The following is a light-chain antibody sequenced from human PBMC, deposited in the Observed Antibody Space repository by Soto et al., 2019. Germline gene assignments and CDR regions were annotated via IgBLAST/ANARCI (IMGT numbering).Light chain of an antibody. CDR2: AAS. CDR1: QSISNQ. J-gene: IGKJ1*01. CDR3: QHFNSYPET. V-gene: IGKV1-39*01. Sequence: DIQMTQSPSSLSASVGDRVIITCRASQSISNQLNWYQQKPGKAPKLLIFAASSLQSGVPSRFSGSGSGTDFTLTISSLQPDDFATYYCQHFNSYPETFGQGTKVDI.